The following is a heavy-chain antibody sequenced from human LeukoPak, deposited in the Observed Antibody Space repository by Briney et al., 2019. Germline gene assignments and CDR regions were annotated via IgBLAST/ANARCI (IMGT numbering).Heavy chain of an antibody. CDR1: GYSISSGYY. V-gene: IGHV4-38-2*01. D-gene: IGHD3-10*01. CDR2: FYHIVRP. Sequence: PSETLSFTCAVSGYSISSGYYWGWIRPPPGKGLEWIWSFYHIVRPYYNPSLKSRVTISVDTSKNQFSLKLSSVTAADTAVYYCARTLWFGPQEFDPWGQGTLVTVSS. CDR3: ARTLWFGPQEFDP. J-gene: IGHJ5*02.